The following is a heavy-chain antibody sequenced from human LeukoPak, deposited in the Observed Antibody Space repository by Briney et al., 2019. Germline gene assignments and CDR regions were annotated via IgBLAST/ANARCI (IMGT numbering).Heavy chain of an antibody. CDR3: ASAGGRNWDTLDFDY. CDR1: GYTFTGYY. V-gene: IGHV1-2*02. Sequence: GASVKVSCKASGYTFTGYYMHWVRQAPGQGLEWMGWINPNSGGTNYAQTFQGRVTITRDTSISTAYMQLSRLRSDDTAVYYCASAGGRNWDTLDFDYWGQGTLVTVSS. D-gene: IGHD7-27*01. CDR2: INPNSGGT. J-gene: IGHJ4*02.